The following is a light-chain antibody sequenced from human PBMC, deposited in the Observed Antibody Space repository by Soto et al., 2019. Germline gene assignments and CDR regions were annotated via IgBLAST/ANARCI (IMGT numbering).Light chain of an antibody. J-gene: IGKJ4*01. CDR2: KAS. CDR3: QQYHSYSLT. CDR1: QSISSW. Sequence: DLQMTQSPSTLSASVGDRVTITCRASQSISSWLAWYQQKPGKAPKLLIYKASSLEGGVQSRFSGSGSGTDFTLTISSLQPDDFATYYCQQYHSYSLTFGGGTKVDIK. V-gene: IGKV1-5*03.